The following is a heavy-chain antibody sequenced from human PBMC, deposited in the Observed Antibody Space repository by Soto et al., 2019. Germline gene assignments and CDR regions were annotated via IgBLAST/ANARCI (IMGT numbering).Heavy chain of an antibody. CDR1: GASIDAYY. D-gene: IGHD2-2*02. CDR2: IYYSGST. CDR3: ARQLVSGYNDH. J-gene: IGHJ5*02. V-gene: IGHV4-59*01. Sequence: QVQLQESGPGLVKPSETLSLTCTVSGASIDAYYWAWIRQPPGKGLEWIGYIYYSGSTDYNPSLKSRVTTSIDASKTQFSLKVNSVTAADTAVYYCARQLVSGYNDHWGQGTLVTVSS.